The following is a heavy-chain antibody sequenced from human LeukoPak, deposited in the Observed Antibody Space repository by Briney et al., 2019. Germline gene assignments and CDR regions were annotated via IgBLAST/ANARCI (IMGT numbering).Heavy chain of an antibody. V-gene: IGHV3-74*01. CDR1: GFTFSTYW. CDR3: VREGLECSGSSCQRAAFDY. Sequence: QPGGSLRLSCATSGFTFSTYWMHWVRQVPGKGLVWVARIKGDGSSTRHADSMKGRFTISRDNAKNTLYLQMNSLRDEDTAVYYCVREGLECSGSSCQRAAFDYWGQGTLVTVSS. D-gene: IGHD2-2*01. J-gene: IGHJ4*02. CDR2: IKGDGSST.